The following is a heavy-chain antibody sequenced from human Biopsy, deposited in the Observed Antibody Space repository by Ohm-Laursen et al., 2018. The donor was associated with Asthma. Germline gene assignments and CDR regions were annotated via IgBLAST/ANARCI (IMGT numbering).Heavy chain of an antibody. CDR3: ARGQGRGIQLWSLDP. D-gene: IGHD5-18*01. CDR1: GGSISSDY. CDR2: IHNSGNT. Sequence: PSQTLSLTCIVSGGSISSDYWSWLRQSPGKGLEWIGYIHNSGNTNYNPSLKSRVTISLDTSKNHFSLRLSFVTAADTAVYFCARGQGRGIQLWSLDPWGQGILVTVSS. J-gene: IGHJ5*02. V-gene: IGHV4-59*01.